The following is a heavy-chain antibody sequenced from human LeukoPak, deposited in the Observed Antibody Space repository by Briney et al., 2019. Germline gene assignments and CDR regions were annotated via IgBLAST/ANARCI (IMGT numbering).Heavy chain of an antibody. CDR1: GGSFSGYY. J-gene: IGHJ4*02. CDR3: ARGRGVLLWFGESPNFDY. D-gene: IGHD3-10*01. V-gene: IGHV4-34*01. CDR2: INHSGST. Sequence: ASETLSLTCAVYGGSFSGYYWSWIRQPPGKGLEWIGEINHSGSTNYNPSLKSRVTISVDTSKNQFSLKLSSVTAADTAVYYCARGRGVLLWFGESPNFDYWAREPWSPSPQ.